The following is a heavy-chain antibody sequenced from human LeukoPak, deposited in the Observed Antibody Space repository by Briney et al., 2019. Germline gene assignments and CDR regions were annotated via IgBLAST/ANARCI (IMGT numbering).Heavy chain of an antibody. V-gene: IGHV3-23*01. D-gene: IGHD4-17*01. CDR2: VTPNGGGT. CDR3: AKDLTLYGDFPYFDF. J-gene: IGHJ4*02. Sequence: GGSLRLSCSASGFTFSTYAMTWVRQAPGKGLEWVAAVTPNGGGTYYTGSVEGRFTISRDNSKNTLFLQMSSLRAEDTALYYCAKDLTLYGDFPYFDFWGQGTLATVSS. CDR1: GFTFSTYA.